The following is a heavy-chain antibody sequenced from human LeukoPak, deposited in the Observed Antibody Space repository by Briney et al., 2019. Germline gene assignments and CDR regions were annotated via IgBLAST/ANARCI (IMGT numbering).Heavy chain of an antibody. CDR3: TKYQYYDSKSYLGFDY. CDR1: GFTFSSAW. Sequence: GGSLRLSCAASGFTFSSAWMGWVRQVPGKGLEWVGRIKSITDGATTDFAAPVKGRFTISRDDSKDTLYLQMDSLKTEDTAVYFCTKYQYYDSKSYLGFDYWGQGTLVTVSS. J-gene: IGHJ4*02. D-gene: IGHD3-10*01. CDR2: IKSITDGATT. V-gene: IGHV3-15*01.